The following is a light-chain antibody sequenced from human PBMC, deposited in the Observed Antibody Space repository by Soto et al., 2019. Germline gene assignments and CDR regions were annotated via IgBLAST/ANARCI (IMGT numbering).Light chain of an antibody. Sequence: EIVMTQSPATLSVSPGERATLFCRASQSVSSNLAWYQQQPGQAPRLLIYGASTRATGIPARFSGSGSGTEFTLTVSSLQSEDFAVYYCQQYNNWPRTFGQGTKVDIK. CDR2: GAS. J-gene: IGKJ1*01. CDR1: QSVSSN. V-gene: IGKV3-15*01. CDR3: QQYNNWPRT.